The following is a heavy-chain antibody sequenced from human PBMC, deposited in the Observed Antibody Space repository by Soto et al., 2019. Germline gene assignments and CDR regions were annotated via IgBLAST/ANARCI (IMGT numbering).Heavy chain of an antibody. D-gene: IGHD2-2*01. J-gene: IGHJ5*02. CDR2: IYHSGST. V-gene: IGHV4-30-2*01. Sequence: NCATSGGSIRPAGYSGSWIRQPPGKGLEWIGYIYHSGSTYYNPSLKSRVTISVDRSKNQFSLKLSSVTAADTAVYYCARVPDRWGQGTLVTVS. CDR3: ARVPDR. CDR1: GGSIRPAGYS.